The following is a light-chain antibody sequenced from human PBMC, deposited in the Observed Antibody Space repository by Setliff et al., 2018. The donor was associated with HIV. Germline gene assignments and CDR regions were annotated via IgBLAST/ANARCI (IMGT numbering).Light chain of an antibody. Sequence: QSALTQPASVSGSPGQSITISCTGISSDVGGYYSVSWYQQHPGKAPKLMIYDVINRPSGVSNRFSGSRSGNTASLTISELQVEDEADYYCNSYTTSSTLYVFGPGTKVTVL. CDR3: NSYTTSSTLYV. J-gene: IGLJ1*01. CDR1: SSDVGGYYS. CDR2: DVI. V-gene: IGLV2-14*03.